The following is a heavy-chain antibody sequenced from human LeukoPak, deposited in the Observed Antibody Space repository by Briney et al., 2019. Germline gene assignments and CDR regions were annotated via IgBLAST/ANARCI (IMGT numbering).Heavy chain of an antibody. J-gene: IGHJ4*02. CDR3: AGDTSSSPMGFDY. Sequence: GGSLRLSCAASGFTFSSYAMSWVRQAPGKGLEWVSAISGSGGNTYYADSVKGRFTISRDNSKNTLYLQMNSLRAEDTALYYCAGDTSSSPMGFDYWGQGTLVTVSS. D-gene: IGHD6-6*01. CDR1: GFTFSSYA. V-gene: IGHV3-23*01. CDR2: ISGSGGNT.